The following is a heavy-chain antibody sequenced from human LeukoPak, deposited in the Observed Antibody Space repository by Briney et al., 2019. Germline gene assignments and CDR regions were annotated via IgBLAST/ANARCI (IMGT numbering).Heavy chain of an antibody. D-gene: IGHD4-23*01. J-gene: IGHJ4*02. Sequence: SGTLSLTCTLSRGSIMTTHWWSWVRQPPGKGLEWIGEIYHTGTTNYSPSLKSRLTISVDQSRNQFSLRLSSVTAADTATYYCAAWGADYGGNFDYSDYWGQGILVTVSS. CDR3: AAWGADYGGNFDYSDY. V-gene: IGHV4-4*02. CDR1: RGSIMTTHW. CDR2: IYHTGTT.